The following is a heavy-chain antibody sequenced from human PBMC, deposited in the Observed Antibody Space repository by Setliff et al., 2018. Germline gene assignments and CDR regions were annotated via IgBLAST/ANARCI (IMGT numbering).Heavy chain of an antibody. J-gene: IGHJ4*02. CDR3: ARAGSAPARRKGVFEY. CDR2: ISAFNGYT. Sequence: ASVKVSCKASGFTFTIYGVNWVRQAPGQGLEWMGWISAFNGYTQYSQKFKGRITVTTDTSTSTVYMELSSLKSNDTAVYYCARAGSAPARRKGVFEYWGQGTRVTVSS. CDR1: GFTFTIYG. V-gene: IGHV1-18*01. D-gene: IGHD6-13*01.